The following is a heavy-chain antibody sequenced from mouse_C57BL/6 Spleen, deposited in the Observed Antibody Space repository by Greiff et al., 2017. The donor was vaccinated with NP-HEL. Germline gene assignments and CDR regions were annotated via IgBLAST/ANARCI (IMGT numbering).Heavy chain of an antibody. CDR3: ARSFLLLRTYYFDY. CDR1: GFTFTDYY. V-gene: IGHV7-3*01. J-gene: IGHJ2*01. CDR2: IRNKANGYTT. D-gene: IGHD1-1*01. Sequence: EVKLEESGGGLVQPGGSLSLSCAASGFTFTDYYMSWVRQPPGKALEWLGFIRNKANGYTTAYSASVKGRFTISRDNSQSILYLQMNALRAEDSATYYCARSFLLLRTYYFDYWGQGTTLTVSS.